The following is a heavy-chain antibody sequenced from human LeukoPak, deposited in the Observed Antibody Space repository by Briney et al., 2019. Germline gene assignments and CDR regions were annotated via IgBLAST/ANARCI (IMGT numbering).Heavy chain of an antibody. Sequence: SETLSLTCAVYGGSFSGYYWNWIRQPPAKGQEWIGEINHSGSTNYNPSLKSRVTISVETSKNQFSLKLSSVTAADTAVYYCARGKPYSYSKYFQHWGQGTLVTVSS. D-gene: IGHD5-18*01. J-gene: IGHJ1*01. CDR1: GGSFSGYY. CDR2: INHSGST. V-gene: IGHV4-34*01. CDR3: ARGKPYSYSKYFQH.